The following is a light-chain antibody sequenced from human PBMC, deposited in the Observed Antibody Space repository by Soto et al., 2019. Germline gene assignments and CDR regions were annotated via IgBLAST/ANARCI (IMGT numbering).Light chain of an antibody. CDR2: WAS. CDR3: QQYYSTPPYT. J-gene: IGKJ2*01. Sequence: DIVMTQSPDSLAGSLGERATINCKSSRSVLYSSNNKNYLAWYQQKPGKPPKLLIYWASTRESGVPDRFSGSGSGTDFTLTISSLQAEDVAVYYCQQYYSTPPYTFGQGTKLEIK. CDR1: RSVLYSSNNKNY. V-gene: IGKV4-1*01.